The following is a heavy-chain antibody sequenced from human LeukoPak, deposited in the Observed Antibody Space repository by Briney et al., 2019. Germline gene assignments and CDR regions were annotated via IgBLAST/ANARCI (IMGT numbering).Heavy chain of an antibody. D-gene: IGHD6-19*01. CDR3: ARASSGWYGNFDY. CDR1: GFTFSSYS. CDR2: ISSSSSYI. Sequence: GGSLRLSCGASGFTFSSYSMNWVRQAPGKGLEWVSSISSSSSYIYYADSVKGRFTISRDNAKNSLYLQMNSLRAEDTAVYYCARASSGWYGNFDYWGQGTLVTVSS. V-gene: IGHV3-21*01. J-gene: IGHJ4*02.